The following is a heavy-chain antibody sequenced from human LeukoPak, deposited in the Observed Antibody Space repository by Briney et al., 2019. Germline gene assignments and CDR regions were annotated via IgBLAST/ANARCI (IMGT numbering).Heavy chain of an antibody. CDR3: AQKTAYDILTGYWYFDY. Sequence: SETLSLTCSVSGGSISSSRYYWSWIRQPPGKGLEWIGSSYYSGSMYYNPSLKSRLNIFVDTSKNQFSLKLSSVTAADTAVYFCAQKTAYDILTGYWYFDYWGRGILVTVSS. CDR1: GGSISSSRYY. J-gene: IGHJ4*02. D-gene: IGHD3-9*01. V-gene: IGHV4-39*01. CDR2: SYYSGSM.